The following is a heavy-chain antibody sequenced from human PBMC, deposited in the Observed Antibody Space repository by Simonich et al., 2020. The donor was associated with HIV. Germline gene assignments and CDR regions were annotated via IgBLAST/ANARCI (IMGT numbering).Heavy chain of an antibody. CDR1: GGSFSGYY. V-gene: IGHV4-34*01. J-gene: IGHJ1*01. D-gene: IGHD6-13*01. Sequence: SLTCAVYGGSFSGYYWSWIRQPPGKGLEWIGEINHSGSTNYNPSLKSRVTISVDTSKNQFSLKLSSVTAADTAVYYCARGTAAAGTEFFQHWGQGTLVTVSS. CDR2: INHSGST. CDR3: ARGTAAAGTEFFQH.